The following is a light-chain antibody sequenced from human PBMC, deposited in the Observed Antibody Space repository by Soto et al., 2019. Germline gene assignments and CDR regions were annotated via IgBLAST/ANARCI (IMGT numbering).Light chain of an antibody. J-gene: IGKJ2*01. Sequence: EMVLTQSPGTLSLSPGERATLSCRASQSVSSSYLAWYQQKPGQAPRLLIYGASSRATGIPDRVSGSGSGTDFTLTISRLELEDLAVYYCQQYGSSPVTFGQGTKLEIK. CDR3: QQYGSSPVT. CDR1: QSVSSSY. CDR2: GAS. V-gene: IGKV3-20*01.